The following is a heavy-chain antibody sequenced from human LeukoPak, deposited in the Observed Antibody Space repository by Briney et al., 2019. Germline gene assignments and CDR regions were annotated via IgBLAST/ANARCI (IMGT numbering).Heavy chain of an antibody. V-gene: IGHV3-49*04. D-gene: IGHD5-12*01. CDR3: TRVIVATKDY. CDR2: IRNKANGGTA. Sequence: GGSLRLSCTASGFTFSDYAMTWVRQAPGKGLEWVGFIRNKANGGTADYAASVKDRFTISRDDSKTIAYLQMNSLKTEDTAVYYCTRVIVATKDYWGQGTLVTVSS. CDR1: GFTFSDYA. J-gene: IGHJ4*02.